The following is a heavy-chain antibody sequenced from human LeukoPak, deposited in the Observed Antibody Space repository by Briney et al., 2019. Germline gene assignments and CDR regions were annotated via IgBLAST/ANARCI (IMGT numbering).Heavy chain of an antibody. V-gene: IGHV3-23*01. J-gene: IGHJ6*03. D-gene: IGHD6-13*01. CDR2: ISGSGGST. CDR3: AKKGRWANYYMDV. Sequence: PGGSLRLSCAASGFTFSSSAMSWVRQAPGKGLEWVSVISGSGGSTYYADSVKGRFTISRDNSKNTLYLQMNSLRAEDTAVYYCAKKGRWANYYMDVWGKGTTVTVSS. CDR1: GFTFSSSA.